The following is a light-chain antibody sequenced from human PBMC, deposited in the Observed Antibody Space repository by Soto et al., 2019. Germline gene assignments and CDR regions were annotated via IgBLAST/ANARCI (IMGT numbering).Light chain of an antibody. CDR2: DAS. CDR3: QQYGSSPDT. V-gene: IGKV3-20*01. Sequence: EIVLTQSPGTLSLSPGERATLSCRASQSVRNNYLAWYQQKPGQAPRLLIYDASSRATGIPDRFSGSVSGTDFPLTISRLEPEDVAVYYCQQYGSSPDTFGGGTKVEIK. CDR1: QSVRNNY. J-gene: IGKJ4*01.